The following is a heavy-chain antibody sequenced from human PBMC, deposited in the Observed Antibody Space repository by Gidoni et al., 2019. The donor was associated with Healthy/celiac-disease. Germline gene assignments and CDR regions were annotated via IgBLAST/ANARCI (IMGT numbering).Heavy chain of an antibody. D-gene: IGHD3-22*01. J-gene: IGHJ4*02. CDR2: INPNSGGT. CDR3: ARERGYYYDSSFGSLDY. Sequence: QVQLVQSGAEVKKPGASVKDSCKASGYTFTGHYMHWVRQASGQGLEWMGWINPNSGGTNYAQKFQGRVTMTRDTSISTAYMELSRLRSDDTAVYYCARERGYYYDSSFGSLDYWGQGTLVTVSS. V-gene: IGHV1-2*02. CDR1: GYTFTGHY.